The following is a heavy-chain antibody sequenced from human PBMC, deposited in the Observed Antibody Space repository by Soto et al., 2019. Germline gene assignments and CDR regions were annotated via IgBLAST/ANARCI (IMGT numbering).Heavy chain of an antibody. Sequence: SVKVSCKASGGTFSTYGMNWVRLAPGQGLEWMGGIIPKFGTTNYAQKFQGRVTITADESTNTAYMELNYLRSEDTAVYFCAXXLXPYYGGNSLSLDYWGQGTLVTVSS. J-gene: IGHJ4*02. CDR2: IIPKFGTT. CDR1: GGTFSTYG. V-gene: IGHV1-69*13. D-gene: IGHD4-17*01. CDR3: AXXLXPYYGGNSLSLDY.